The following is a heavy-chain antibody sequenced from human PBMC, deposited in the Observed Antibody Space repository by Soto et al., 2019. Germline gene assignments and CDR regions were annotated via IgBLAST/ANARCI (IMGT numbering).Heavy chain of an antibody. CDR3: ARDVGSGSKSGAFDI. J-gene: IGHJ3*02. V-gene: IGHV4-59*01. CDR2: IYYSGST. Sequence: QVQLQESGPGLVKPSETLSLTCTVSGGSISSYYWSWIRQPPGKGLEWIGYIYYSGSTNYNPSLKSRVTISVDTSKNQFSLKLSSVTAADTAVYYWARDVGSGSKSGAFDIWGQGTMVTVSS. D-gene: IGHD5-12*01. CDR1: GGSISSYY.